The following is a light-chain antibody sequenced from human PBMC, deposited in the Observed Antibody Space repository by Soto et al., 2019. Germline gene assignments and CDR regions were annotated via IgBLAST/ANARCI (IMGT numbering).Light chain of an antibody. CDR2: EVS. Sequence: QSALTQPASVSGSPGQSITISCTGTSSDVGGYNYVSWYQQHPGKAPKLMIYEVSNRPSGVSNRFSGSKSGNTASLTISGLQAGDEADYYCSSYTSSSVVFGGGTKVTVL. CDR1: SSDVGGYNY. CDR3: SSYTSSSVV. V-gene: IGLV2-14*01. J-gene: IGLJ2*01.